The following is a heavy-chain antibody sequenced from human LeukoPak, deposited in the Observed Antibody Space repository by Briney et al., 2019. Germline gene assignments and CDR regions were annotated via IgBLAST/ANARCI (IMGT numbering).Heavy chain of an antibody. CDR1: GFRISGHA. D-gene: IGHD6-13*01. V-gene: IGHV4-4*02. CDR3: ARDIGSSSWYAQSWFDP. J-gene: IGHJ5*02. Sequence: GSLRLSCVASGFRISGHAMSWVRQPPGKGLEWIGEIYHSGSTNYNPSLKSRVTISVDKSKNQFSLKLSSVTAADTAVYYCARDIGSSSWYAQSWFDPWGQGTLVTVSS. CDR2: IYHSGST.